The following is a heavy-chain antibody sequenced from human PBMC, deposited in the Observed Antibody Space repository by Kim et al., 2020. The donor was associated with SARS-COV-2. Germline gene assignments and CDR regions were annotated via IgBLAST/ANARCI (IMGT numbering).Heavy chain of an antibody. J-gene: IGHJ4*02. CDR3: ASMVAQTTDY. D-gene: IGHD5-12*01. CDR1: GFTFSSYG. CDR2: ISYDGSNK. V-gene: IGHV3-30*03. Sequence: GGSLRLSCAASGFTFSSYGMHWVRQAPGKGLEWVAVISYDGSNKYYADSVKGRFTISRDNSKNTLYLQMNSLRAEDTAVYYCASMVAQTTDYWGQGTLVT.